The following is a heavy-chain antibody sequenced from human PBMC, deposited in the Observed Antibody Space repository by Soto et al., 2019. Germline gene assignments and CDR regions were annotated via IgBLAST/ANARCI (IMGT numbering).Heavy chain of an antibody. V-gene: IGHV3-23*01. CDR2: ISGSGGSI. J-gene: IGHJ6*02. CDR3: VKGYWKGDV. CDR1: EFTLSTYA. Sequence: EVQLLESGGGLVQPGGSLRLSCAASEFTLSTYAMNWVRQAPGNGLEWVSAISGSGGSIHYADSVKGRFTISRDNSKNTLYLQMNSLRDEDTAVYHCVKGYWKGDVWGQGTTVTVSS. D-gene: IGHD1-1*01.